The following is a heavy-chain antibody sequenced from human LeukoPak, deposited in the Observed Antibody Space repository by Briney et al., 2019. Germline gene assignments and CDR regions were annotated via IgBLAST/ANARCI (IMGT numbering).Heavy chain of an antibody. D-gene: IGHD6-13*01. CDR2: IRYDGSNK. V-gene: IGHV3-30*02. J-gene: IGHJ4*02. CDR3: AKAISGYSSSWPHPSRENYFDY. CDR1: GFTFSSYG. Sequence: GGSLRLSCAASGFTFSSYGMHWVRQAPGKGLEGVAFIRYDGSNKYYADSVKGRFTISRDNSKNTLYLQMNSLRAEDTAVYYCAKAISGYSSSWPHPSRENYFDYWGQGTLVTVSS.